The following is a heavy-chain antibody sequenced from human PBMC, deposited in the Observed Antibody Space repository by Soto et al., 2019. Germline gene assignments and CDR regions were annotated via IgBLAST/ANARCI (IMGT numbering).Heavy chain of an antibody. CDR3: ARGTGTDGYWYFEL. V-gene: IGHV4-39*01. D-gene: IGHD1-7*01. CDR1: GGSISSSSYY. Sequence: QLQLQESGPGLVKPSETLSLTCTVSGGSISSSSYYWGWIRQPPGKGLEWIGSIYYSGSTYYNPSLKSRVTISVDTSKNQFSLKLSSVTAADTAVYYCARGTGTDGYWYFELWGRGTLVTVSS. CDR2: IYYSGST. J-gene: IGHJ2*01.